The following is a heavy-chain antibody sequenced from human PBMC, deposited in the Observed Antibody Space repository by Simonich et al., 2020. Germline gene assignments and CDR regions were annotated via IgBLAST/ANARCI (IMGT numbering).Heavy chain of an antibody. CDR1: GFTFSSSW. V-gene: IGHV3-7*01. D-gene: IGHD3-9*01. Sequence: EVQLVESGGGLVQPGGSLRLSCAASGFTFSSSWMSWVRQAPGKGREEEPKKSQEGSAKYYVDSVKGRFTTSRDNAKNSLYLQMNSLRAEDTAVYYCARFRGRYFDWLFDYWGQGTLVTVSS. CDR2: KSQEGSAK. CDR3: ARFRGRYFDWLFDY. J-gene: IGHJ4*02.